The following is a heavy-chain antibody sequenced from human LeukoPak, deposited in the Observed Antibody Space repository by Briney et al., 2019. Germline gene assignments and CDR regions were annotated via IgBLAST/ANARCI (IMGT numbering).Heavy chain of an antibody. J-gene: IGHJ4*02. D-gene: IGHD5-12*01. CDR1: GGSISSGDYY. CDR2: IYYSGST. V-gene: IGHV4-30-4*01. Sequence: SQTLSLTCTVSGGSISSGDYYWSWIRQPPGKGLEWIGYIYYSGSTYYNPSLKSRVTISVDTSKNQFSLKLSSVTAADTAVYSCSRGYNGYNGGFDYWGQGTLVTVSS. CDR3: SRGYNGYNGGFDY.